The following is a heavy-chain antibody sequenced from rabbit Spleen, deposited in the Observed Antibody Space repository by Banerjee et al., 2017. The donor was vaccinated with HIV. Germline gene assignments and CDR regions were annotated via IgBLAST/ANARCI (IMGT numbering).Heavy chain of an antibody. D-gene: IGHD6-1*01. Sequence: QQLEESGGDLVQPGASLTLTCKASGIDFSSYYYMSWVRQAPGKGLEWIGYINTGSSGAYYASWAKGRFTISKTSSTTVTLQMTSLTAADTATYFCASDAGYVAYDYVADLWGPGTLVTVS. CDR3: ASDAGYVAYDYVADL. CDR1: GIDFSSYYY. CDR2: INTGSSGA. J-gene: IGHJ4*01. V-gene: IGHV1S40*01.